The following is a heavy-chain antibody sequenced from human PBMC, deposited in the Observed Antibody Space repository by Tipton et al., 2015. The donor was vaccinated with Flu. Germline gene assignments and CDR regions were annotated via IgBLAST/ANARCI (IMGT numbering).Heavy chain of an antibody. CDR2: IYTSGST. CDR1: GGSISSYY. J-gene: IGHJ5*02. D-gene: IGHD3-10*01. Sequence: TLSLTCTASGGSISSYYWSWIRQPAGKGLEWIGRIYTSGSTNYNPSLKSRVTMSVDTSKNQFSLKLSSVTAADTAVYYCARDILLLSWFDPWGQGTLVTVSS. V-gene: IGHV4-4*07. CDR3: ARDILLLSWFDP.